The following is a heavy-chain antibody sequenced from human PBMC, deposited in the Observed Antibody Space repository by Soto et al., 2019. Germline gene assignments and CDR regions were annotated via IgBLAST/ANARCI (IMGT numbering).Heavy chain of an antibody. D-gene: IGHD4-4*01. CDR2: IDPSDSYT. CDR1: GYSFTSYW. J-gene: IGHJ6*02. V-gene: IGHV5-10-1*01. CDR3: ARTVTTSYYYYGMDV. Sequence: GESLKISCKGSGYSFTSYWISWVRQMPGKGLEWMGRIDPSDSYTNYSPSFQGHVTISADKSISTAYLQWSSLKASDTAMYYCARTVTTSYYYYGMDVWGQGITVTVSS.